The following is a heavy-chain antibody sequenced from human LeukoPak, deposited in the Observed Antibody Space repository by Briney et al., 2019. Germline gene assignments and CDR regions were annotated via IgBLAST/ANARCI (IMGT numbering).Heavy chain of an antibody. CDR1: GFTFSSYG. J-gene: IGHJ3*02. Sequence: GGSLRLSCAASGFTFSSYGMHWVRQAPGKGLEWVAVIWYDGSNKYYADSVKGRFTISRDNSKNTLYLQMNSLRAEDTAVYYCARSSTTYYDILSHDAFDIWGQGTMVTVSS. V-gene: IGHV3-33*01. CDR3: ARSSTTYYDILSHDAFDI. D-gene: IGHD3-9*01. CDR2: IWYDGSNK.